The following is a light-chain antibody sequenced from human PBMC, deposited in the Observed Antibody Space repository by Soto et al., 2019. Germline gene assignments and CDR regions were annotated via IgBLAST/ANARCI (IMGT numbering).Light chain of an antibody. V-gene: IGKV1-33*01. CDR1: QNISKY. Sequence: DIQMTQSPSSLTASVGDRVTITCQTRQNISKYLSWYQQSPGKAPNLLISDASNLEAGVPSRFSGRGSGTHFTLAISSLQPEDIGRYYCHQYDDLPYTFGQGTSLQIK. J-gene: IGKJ2*01. CDR2: DAS. CDR3: HQYDDLPYT.